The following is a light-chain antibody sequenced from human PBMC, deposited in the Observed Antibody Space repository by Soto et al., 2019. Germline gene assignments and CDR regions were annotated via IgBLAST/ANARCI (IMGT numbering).Light chain of an antibody. J-gene: IGLJ1*01. CDR3: SSYAGINNLGV. CDR2: EVN. CDR1: SSDVGGYKY. Sequence: QSALTQPPSASGSPGQSVTISCTGTSSDVGGYKYVSWYQQHPGKAPKLMIFEVNKRPSGVPDRFSGSKSGNTAYLTVSGLQAEDAADYYCSSYAGINNLGVFGTGTKVTVL. V-gene: IGLV2-8*01.